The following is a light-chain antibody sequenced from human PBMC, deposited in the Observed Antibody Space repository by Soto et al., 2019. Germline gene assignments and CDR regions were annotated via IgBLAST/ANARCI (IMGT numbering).Light chain of an antibody. CDR2: GAS. J-gene: IGKJ2*01. CDR3: QQYGSSQYT. CDR1: QSVSSSY. Sequence: EIVLTQSPGTLSLSPGERATLSCRASQSVSSSYLAWYQQKPGKAPRLLIYGASSRATGIPDRFRGSGSGTDFTLTISRLEPEDFAVYYCQQYGSSQYTFGQGTKLEIK. V-gene: IGKV3-20*01.